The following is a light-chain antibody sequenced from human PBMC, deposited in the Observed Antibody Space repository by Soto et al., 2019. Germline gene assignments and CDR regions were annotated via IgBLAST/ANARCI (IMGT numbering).Light chain of an antibody. J-gene: IGKJ5*01. V-gene: IGKV3-20*01. CDR2: AAS. CDR3: QQYGSSPIT. CDR1: QSFSSRY. Sequence: EIVLTQSPGTLSLSPGERATLSCRASQSFSSRYLAWYQQKPGQAPRLLIYAASNRATGIPDRFSGSGSGTDFTLTISRLEPEDFAVYFCQQYGSSPITFGQGTRLEI.